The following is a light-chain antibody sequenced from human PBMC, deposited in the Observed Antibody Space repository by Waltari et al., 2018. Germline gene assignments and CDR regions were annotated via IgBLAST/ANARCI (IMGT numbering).Light chain of an antibody. V-gene: IGKV1-5*03. J-gene: IGKJ2*01. CDR2: MAS. CDR1: QNVGTW. CDR3: QQYSSFST. Sequence: DIQMTQSPSTLSASVGDRVTISCRASQNVGTWLAWYQQKPGKAPKLLNYMASSLESGFPSRFSGSGSGTEFTLTISSLQPDDFATYSCQQYSSFSTFGQGTKV.